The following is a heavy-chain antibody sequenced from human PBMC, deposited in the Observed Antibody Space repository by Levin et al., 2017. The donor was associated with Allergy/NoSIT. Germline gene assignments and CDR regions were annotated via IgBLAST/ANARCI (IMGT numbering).Heavy chain of an antibody. V-gene: IGHV2-5*02. CDR2: IYWDDDK. Sequence: GSGPTLVKPTQTLTLTCTFSGFSLSTSGVGVGWIRQPPGKALEWLALIYWDDDKRYSPSLKSRLTITKDTSKNQVVLTMTNMDPVDTATYYCAHTDLSGWDIHWFDPWGQGTLVTVSS. CDR1: GFSLSTSGVG. J-gene: IGHJ5*02. D-gene: IGHD6-19*01. CDR3: AHTDLSGWDIHWFDP.